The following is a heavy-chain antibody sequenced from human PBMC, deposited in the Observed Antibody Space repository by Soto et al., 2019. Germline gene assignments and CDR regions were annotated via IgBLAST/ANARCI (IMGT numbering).Heavy chain of an antibody. CDR1: GFIFTTSD. Sequence: EVQLVESEGGLVQPGGSLRLSCEASGFIFTTSDMSWVRQAPGKGLEWISSITITGDTTHYADSVKGRFTISRDNSRNPGYLKINSLRGHDPAVYYCAKGGGGDHGYWGQGTLVAVSS. CDR2: ITITGDTT. D-gene: IGHD2-21*02. V-gene: IGHV3-23*04. CDR3: AKGGGGDHGY. J-gene: IGHJ4*02.